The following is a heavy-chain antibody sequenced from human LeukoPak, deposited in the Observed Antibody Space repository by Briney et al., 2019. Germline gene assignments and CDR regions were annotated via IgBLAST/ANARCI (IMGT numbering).Heavy chain of an antibody. CDR1: GFTFSSYS. V-gene: IGHV3-21*01. D-gene: IGHD3-10*01. CDR2: ISSSSSYI. Sequence: PGGSLRLSCAASGFTFSSYSMNWVRQAQGKGLEWVSSISSSSSYIYYADSVKGRFTISRDNAKNSLYLQMNSLRAEDTAVYYCARDFDYYGSGSYYDYWGQGTLVTVSS. CDR3: ARDFDYYGSGSYYDY. J-gene: IGHJ4*02.